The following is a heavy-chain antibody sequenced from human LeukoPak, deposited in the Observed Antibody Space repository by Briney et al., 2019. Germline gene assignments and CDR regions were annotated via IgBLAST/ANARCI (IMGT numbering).Heavy chain of an antibody. CDR2: ISYDGSNK. J-gene: IGHJ4*02. Sequence: PGGSLRLSCAASGFTFSSYGMHWVRQAPGKGLEWVAVISYDGSNKYYADSVKGRFTISRDNSKNTLYLQMNSLRAEDTAVYYYAKIAAAGTIDYWGQGTLVTVSS. CDR3: AKIAAAGTIDY. CDR1: GFTFSSYG. V-gene: IGHV3-30*18. D-gene: IGHD6-13*01.